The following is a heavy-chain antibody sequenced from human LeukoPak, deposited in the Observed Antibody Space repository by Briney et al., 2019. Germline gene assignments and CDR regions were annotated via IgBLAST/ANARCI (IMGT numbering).Heavy chain of an antibody. Sequence: SETLSLTCTVSGGSISSSSDYWGWISQPGGKGGEWNGRIYYSGSNYNNPSRKSRVTISVDTSKNHFSLKLSSVTAADTAVYYCASIAVAGSYWGQGTLVTVSS. CDR1: GGSISSSSDY. J-gene: IGHJ4*02. V-gene: IGHV4-39*02. D-gene: IGHD6-19*01. CDR3: ASIAVAGSY. CDR2: IYYSGSN.